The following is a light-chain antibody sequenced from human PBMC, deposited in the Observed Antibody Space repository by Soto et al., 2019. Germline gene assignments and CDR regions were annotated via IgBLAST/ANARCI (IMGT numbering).Light chain of an antibody. CDR2: DVT. J-gene: IGLJ1*01. V-gene: IGLV2-18*02. Sequence: QSVLAQPPSVSGSPGQSVTISCTGTISDVGFYARVSWYQQPPGTAPKLLTYDVTSRPSGVPDRFSGSQSGKTASLTISGLQAEDEADYYCSSYTSSSTYVFGTGTKVTVL. CDR1: ISDVGFYAR. CDR3: SSYTSSSTYV.